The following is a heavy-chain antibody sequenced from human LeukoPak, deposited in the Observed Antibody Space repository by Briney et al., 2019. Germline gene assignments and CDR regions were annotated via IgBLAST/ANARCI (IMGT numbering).Heavy chain of an antibody. D-gene: IGHD6-13*01. V-gene: IGHV3-30*03. Sequence: GGSLRLSCAASGFSFSSFGMHWVRQAPGKGLEWVAVISYDGSNKYYADSVKGRFTISRDKSKNTLYLQLNSPRAEDTAVYYCARDKAAAGTRWLDPWGQGTLVTVSS. CDR2: ISYDGSNK. CDR1: GFSFSSFG. J-gene: IGHJ5*02. CDR3: ARDKAAAGTRWLDP.